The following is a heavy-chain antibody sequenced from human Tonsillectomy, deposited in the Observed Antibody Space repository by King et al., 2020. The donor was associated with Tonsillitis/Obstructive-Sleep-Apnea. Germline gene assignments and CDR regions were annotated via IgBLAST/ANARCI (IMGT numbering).Heavy chain of an antibody. CDR1: GGSISSSSYY. Sequence: LQLQESGPGLVKPSETLSLTCTVSGGSISSSSYYWGWIHQPPGKGLEWIGSIYYSGSTYYNPSLKSRVTISVDTSKNQFSLKLSSVTAADTAVYYCARPKGRYCSSTSCRNWFDPWGQGTLVTVSS. V-gene: IGHV4-39*01. CDR2: IYYSGST. CDR3: ARPKGRYCSSTSCRNWFDP. J-gene: IGHJ5*02. D-gene: IGHD2-2*01.